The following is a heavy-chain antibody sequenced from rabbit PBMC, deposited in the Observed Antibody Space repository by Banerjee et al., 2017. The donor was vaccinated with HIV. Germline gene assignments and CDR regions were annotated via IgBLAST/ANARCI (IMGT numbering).Heavy chain of an antibody. D-gene: IGHD7-1*01. CDR2: ITYRGSA. CDR3: ARGDGAYAGYDGL. V-gene: IGHV1S29*01. J-gene: IGHJ4*01. Sequence: QEQLKESGGGLVQPGGSLKLSCKASGFDFSSYAITWVRQAPGKGLEYIGYITYRGSAYYASWVNGRFTISRENTQNTLYLQLNSLTAADTATYFCARGDGAYAGYDGLWGQGTLVTVS. CDR1: GFDFSSYA.